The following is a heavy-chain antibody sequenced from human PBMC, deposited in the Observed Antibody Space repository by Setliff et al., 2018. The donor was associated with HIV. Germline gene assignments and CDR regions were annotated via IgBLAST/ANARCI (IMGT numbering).Heavy chain of an antibody. V-gene: IGHV4-39*07. CDR1: GGSISSGDYF. J-gene: IGHJ4*02. CDR3: ARGPPFAY. Sequence: PSETLSLTCTVSGGSISSGDYFLSWIRQALGKGLEWIGDVSYSGATMYTNYNPSLESRVTVSEDTSRHQFSLKLTSVTADDTGIYYCARGPPFAYWGQGLLVTVSS. CDR2: VSYSGATMYT.